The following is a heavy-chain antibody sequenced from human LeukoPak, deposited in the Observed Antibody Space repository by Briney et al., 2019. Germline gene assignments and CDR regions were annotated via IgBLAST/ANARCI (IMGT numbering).Heavy chain of an antibody. CDR2: IYYSGST. CDR3: ARSHYGGPDY. J-gene: IGHJ4*02. Sequence: TSETLSLTCTVSGGSISSYYWSWIREPPGKGLEWIGYIYYSGSTNYNPSLKSRVTISVDTSKNQFSLKLSSVTAADTAVYYCARSHYGGPDYWGQGTLVTVSS. CDR1: GGSISSYY. D-gene: IGHD4-23*01. V-gene: IGHV4-59*08.